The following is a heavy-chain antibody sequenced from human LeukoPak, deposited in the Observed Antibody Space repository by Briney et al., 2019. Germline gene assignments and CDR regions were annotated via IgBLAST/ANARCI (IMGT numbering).Heavy chain of an antibody. D-gene: IGHD1-7*01. V-gene: IGHV4-61*01. Sequence: SETLSLTCTVSGGSVSSGSYYGSWIRQPPGKGLEWIGYIYYSGSTNYNPSLKSRVTISVDTSRNQFSLKLSSVTAADTAVYYCARVPGGGTAANWGQGTMVTVSS. CDR2: IYYSGST. CDR1: GGSVSSGSYY. J-gene: IGHJ3*01. CDR3: ARVPGGGTAAN.